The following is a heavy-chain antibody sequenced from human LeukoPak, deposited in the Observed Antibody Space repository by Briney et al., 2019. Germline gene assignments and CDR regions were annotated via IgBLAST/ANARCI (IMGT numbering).Heavy chain of an antibody. CDR3: AKDPYIVVVPAAILFDY. CDR1: GFTFSSYA. V-gene: IGHV3-23*01. Sequence: GSLRLSCAASGFTFSSYAMSWVRQAPGKGLEWVSAISGSGGSTYYADSVKGRFTISRDNSKNTLYLQMNSPRAEDTAVYYCAKDPYIVVVPAAILFDYWGQGTLVTVSS. J-gene: IGHJ4*02. CDR2: ISGSGGST. D-gene: IGHD2-2*01.